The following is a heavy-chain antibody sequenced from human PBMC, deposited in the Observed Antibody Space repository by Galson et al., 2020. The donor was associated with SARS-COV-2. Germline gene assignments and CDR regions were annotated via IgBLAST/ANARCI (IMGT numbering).Heavy chain of an antibody. CDR3: AGGPSPIYLSGSAVFADS. Sequence: GGSLRLSCAVSGLPFSKYYMNWIRQAPGKGLEWLSYISGSNIFTTYADSVKGRFTISRDNTRNSLYLQMNGLRVEDTAVYYCAGGPSPIYLSGSAVFADSWGQGTLVIVSS. D-gene: IGHD3-10*01. J-gene: IGHJ4*02. CDR2: ISGSNIFT. CDR1: GLPFSKYY. V-gene: IGHV3-11*06.